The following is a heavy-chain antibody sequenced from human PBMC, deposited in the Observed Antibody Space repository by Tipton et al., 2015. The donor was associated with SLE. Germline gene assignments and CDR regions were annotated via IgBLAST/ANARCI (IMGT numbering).Heavy chain of an antibody. J-gene: IGHJ4*02. V-gene: IGHV1-8*01. CDR1: GHTFTSYD. CDR2: MNPNSGNT. D-gene: IGHD2-15*01. CDR3: ASPLFLGYCSGGSCYPGC. Sequence: QLVQSGAEVKKPGASVKVSCKASGHTFTSYDINWVRQATGQGLEWMGWMNPNSGNTGYAQKFQGRVTMTKNTLYLQMNSLRAEDTAVYYCASPLFLGYCSGGSCYPGCWGQGTLVTVSS.